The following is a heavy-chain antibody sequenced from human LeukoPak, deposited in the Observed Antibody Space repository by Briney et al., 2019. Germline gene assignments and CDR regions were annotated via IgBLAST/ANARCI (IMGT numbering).Heavy chain of an antibody. D-gene: IGHD5-24*01. J-gene: IGHJ4*02. CDR1: GFIFSSYA. CDR3: ARVEMATIIDY. CDR2: ISFNGGNT. V-gene: IGHV3-64*04. Sequence: GGSLRLSCSASGFIFSSYAMHWVRQAPGKGLEYVSGISFNGGNTYFADSVKGRFTISRDNSENTLYLQMNSLRAEDTAVYYCARVEMATIIDYWGQGTLVTVSS.